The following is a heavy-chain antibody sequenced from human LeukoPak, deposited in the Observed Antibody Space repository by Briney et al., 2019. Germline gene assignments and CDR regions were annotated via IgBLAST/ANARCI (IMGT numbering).Heavy chain of an antibody. CDR2: IIPIFGTA. CDR1: GGTFSSYA. V-gene: IGHV1-69*06. CDR3: ARDVLWYYYGSGNYYYYYMDV. Sequence: GASVKVSCKASGGTFSSYAISWVRQAPGQGLEWMGGIIPIFGTANYAQKFQGRVTITADKSTSTAYMELSRLRSDDTAVYYCARDVLWYYYGSGNYYYYYMDVWGKGTTVTISS. J-gene: IGHJ6*03. D-gene: IGHD3-10*01.